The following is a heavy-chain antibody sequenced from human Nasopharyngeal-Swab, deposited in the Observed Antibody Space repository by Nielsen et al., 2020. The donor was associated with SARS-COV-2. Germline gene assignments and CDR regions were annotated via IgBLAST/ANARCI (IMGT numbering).Heavy chain of an antibody. D-gene: IGHD1-7*01. Sequence: WTRQPPGKGLEWIGEINHSGSTNYNPSLKSRVTISVDTSKNQFSLKLSSVTAADTAVYYCARCMTGTTGGWFDPWGQGTLVTVSS. J-gene: IGHJ5*02. CDR3: ARCMTGTTGGWFDP. V-gene: IGHV4-34*01. CDR2: INHSGST.